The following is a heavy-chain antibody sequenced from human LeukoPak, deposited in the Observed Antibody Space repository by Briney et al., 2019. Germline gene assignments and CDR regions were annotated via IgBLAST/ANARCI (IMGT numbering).Heavy chain of an antibody. Sequence: GGSLRLSCVAYEFILSRYAVSWVRQAPGKGLQWVSSLGISGDYSWYAGSVKGRFTISRDVSKNTLYLQMNSLGVEDTAVYYCARGGGGNSDFVTSYTGASLSFDYWGQGALVTVSS. J-gene: IGHJ4*02. V-gene: IGHV3-23*01. CDR3: ARGGGGNSDFVTSYTGASLSFDY. D-gene: IGHD4-23*01. CDR2: LGISGDYS. CDR1: EFILSRYA.